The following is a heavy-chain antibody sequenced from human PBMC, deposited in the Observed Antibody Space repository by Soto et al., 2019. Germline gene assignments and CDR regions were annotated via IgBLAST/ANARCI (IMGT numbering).Heavy chain of an antibody. J-gene: IGHJ5*02. Sequence: GGSLRLSCAASAFTFSSYGMHWVLQAPGKGLGWVSRINSDGSSTSYADSVKGRFTISRDNAENTLYLQMTSLRAEDTAVYYCAVETTVNATLNWFDPWGQGTLVTVSS. CDR2: INSDGSST. CDR1: AFTFSSYG. CDR3: AVETTVNATLNWFDP. V-gene: IGHV3-74*01. D-gene: IGHD4-17*01.